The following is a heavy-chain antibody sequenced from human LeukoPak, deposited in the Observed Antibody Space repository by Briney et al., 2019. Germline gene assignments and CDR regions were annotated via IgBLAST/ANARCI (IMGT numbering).Heavy chain of an antibody. D-gene: IGHD1-26*01. Sequence: SVKVSCKASGGTFSSYAISWVRQAPGQGLEWMGRIIPILGIANYAQKFQGRVTITADKSTSTAYMELSSLRSEDTAVYYCASAGMPYYHYGMDVWGQGTTVTVSS. J-gene: IGHJ6*02. CDR1: GGTFSSYA. CDR2: IIPILGIA. CDR3: ASAGMPYYHYGMDV. V-gene: IGHV1-69*04.